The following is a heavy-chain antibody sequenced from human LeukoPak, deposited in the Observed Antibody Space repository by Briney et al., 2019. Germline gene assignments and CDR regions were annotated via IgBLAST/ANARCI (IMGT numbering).Heavy chain of an antibody. CDR3: ARHLSGIGLYYFDY. J-gene: IGHJ4*02. CDR1: GGSVSSGNSY. D-gene: IGHD1-26*01. V-gene: IGHV4-39*01. CDR2: IYYSGST. Sequence: SETLSLTCTGSGGSVSSGNSYWGWIRQPPGRRLEWVGSIYYSGSTYYNPSLKSRVTISVDTSKNQFSLKLRFVTATDTAVYYCARHLSGIGLYYFDYWGQGTLVTVSS.